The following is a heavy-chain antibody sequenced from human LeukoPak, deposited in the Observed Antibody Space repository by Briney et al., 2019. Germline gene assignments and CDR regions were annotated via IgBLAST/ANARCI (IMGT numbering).Heavy chain of an antibody. CDR3: TRGGSSGYNYNAFDI. Sequence: GGSLRLSCAASGFTFSGHEMNWVRQAPGKGLEWISYISILGTNIYYADSVKGRFIISRDNAKNSLYLQMNSLRAEDTAVYYCTRGGSSGYNYNAFDIWGQGTMVTVSS. V-gene: IGHV3-48*03. J-gene: IGHJ3*02. D-gene: IGHD3-22*01. CDR2: ISILGTNI. CDR1: GFTFSGHE.